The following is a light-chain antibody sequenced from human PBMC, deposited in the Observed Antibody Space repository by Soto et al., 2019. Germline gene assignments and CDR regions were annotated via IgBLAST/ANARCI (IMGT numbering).Light chain of an antibody. Sequence: QSALTQPPSVSGSPGQSVTISCTGSESDFASHNSVSWYQQAPGTAPKLIIFEVNNRPSGVPDRFSESKSGNTASLTISGLRPEDEADCYCSSYISSITSHVFGTGTKLTVL. V-gene: IGLV2-18*02. J-gene: IGLJ1*01. CDR3: SSYISSITSHV. CDR1: ESDFASHNS. CDR2: EVN.